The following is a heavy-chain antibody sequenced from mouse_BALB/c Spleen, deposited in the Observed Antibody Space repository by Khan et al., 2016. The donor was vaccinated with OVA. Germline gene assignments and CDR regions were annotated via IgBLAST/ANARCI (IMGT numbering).Heavy chain of an antibody. V-gene: IGHV3-2*02. CDR2: ISYSGST. Sequence: EVQLQESGPGLVKPSQSFSLTCTVTGYSITSGYGWNWIRQFPGNKLEWMGYISYSGSTKYNPSLKNRISITRDTSKKQFFLQLNSVTTEDTATYYCARTARIKYWGQGTTLTVSS. D-gene: IGHD1-2*01. CDR1: GYSITSGYG. J-gene: IGHJ2*01. CDR3: ARTARIKY.